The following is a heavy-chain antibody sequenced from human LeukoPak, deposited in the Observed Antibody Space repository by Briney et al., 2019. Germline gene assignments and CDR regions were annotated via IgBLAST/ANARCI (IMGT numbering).Heavy chain of an antibody. CDR1: GFTFSSYA. Sequence: TGGSLRLSCAASGFTFSSYAMHWVRQAPGKGLEWVAVISYDGSNKYYADSVKGRFTISRDNSKNTLYLQMNSLRAEDTAVYYCAREITYYYDSSGYYYPYYYYGMDVRGQGTTVTVSS. V-gene: IGHV3-30-3*01. CDR2: ISYDGSNK. D-gene: IGHD3-22*01. CDR3: AREITYYYDSSGYYYPYYYYGMDV. J-gene: IGHJ6*02.